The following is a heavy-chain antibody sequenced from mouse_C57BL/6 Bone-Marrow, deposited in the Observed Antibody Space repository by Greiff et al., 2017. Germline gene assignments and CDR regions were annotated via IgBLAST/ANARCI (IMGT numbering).Heavy chain of an antibody. J-gene: IGHJ4*01. D-gene: IGHD2-4*01. V-gene: IGHV1-39*01. CDR3: ARGYDYDYAMDY. CDR2: INPNYGPT. CDR1: GYSFTDYN. Sequence: VQLKESGPELVKPGASVKISCKASGYSFTDYNMNWVKQSNGKSLEWIGVINPNYGPTSYNQKLKGKATLTVDQSSSTAYMQLNSLTSEDSAVYYCARGYDYDYAMDYWGQGTSVTVSS.